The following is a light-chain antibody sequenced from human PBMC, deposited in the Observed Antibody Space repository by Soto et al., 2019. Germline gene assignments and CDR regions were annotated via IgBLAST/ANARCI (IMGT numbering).Light chain of an antibody. CDR3: QHYNNWPFT. CDR1: QAVSSN. Sequence: EIVMTPSPATLSVSPVERATLSCRASQAVSSNLAWYQQKPGQAPRLLIYAASTRAAGIPDRFSGSGSGTGFTLTITSLQSEDFAVYYCQHYNNWPFTFGPGTKVDIK. J-gene: IGKJ3*01. V-gene: IGKV3-15*01. CDR2: AAS.